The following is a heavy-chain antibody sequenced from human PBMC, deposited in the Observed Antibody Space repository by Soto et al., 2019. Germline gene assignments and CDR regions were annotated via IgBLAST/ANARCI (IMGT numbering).Heavy chain of an antibody. Sequence: QVQLVQSGAEVKKPGASVKVSCKASGYTFTSYDINWVRQATGQGLEWMGWMNPNSGNTGYAQKFQGRVTMTRNTSISTAYMELSSRRSEDTAVYYWARERTGTTSMDVWGQGTTVTVSS. V-gene: IGHV1-8*01. CDR2: MNPNSGNT. J-gene: IGHJ6*02. CDR1: GYTFTSYD. CDR3: ARERTGTTSMDV. D-gene: IGHD1-1*01.